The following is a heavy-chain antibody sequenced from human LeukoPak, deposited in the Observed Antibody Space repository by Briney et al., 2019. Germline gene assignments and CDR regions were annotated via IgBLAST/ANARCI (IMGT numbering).Heavy chain of an antibody. J-gene: IGHJ4*02. V-gene: IGHV4-34*01. CDR1: GGSFSGYY. D-gene: IGHD6-13*01. CDR2: INHSGST. CDR3: ARGGLKSSSWFYYFDY. Sequence: SETLSLTCAVYGGSFSGYYWSWIRQPPGKGLEWIGEINHSGSTNYNPSLKRRVTISVDTSENQFSLKLSSVTAADTAVYYCARGGLKSSSWFYYFDYWGQGTLVTVSS.